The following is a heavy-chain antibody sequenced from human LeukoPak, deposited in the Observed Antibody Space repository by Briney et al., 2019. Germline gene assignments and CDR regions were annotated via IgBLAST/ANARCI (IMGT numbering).Heavy chain of an antibody. V-gene: IGHV3-74*01. Sequence: GRSLRLSCAASGFTFSGYWMNWVRQAPGKGLVWVSCVKSDGTSTFYADSVKGRFTISRDNANNTLYLQMNSLRAEDTAVYYCARDSRRAFEIWGQGTMVTVSS. CDR2: VKSDGTST. CDR1: GFTFSGYW. J-gene: IGHJ3*02. CDR3: ARDSRRAFEI.